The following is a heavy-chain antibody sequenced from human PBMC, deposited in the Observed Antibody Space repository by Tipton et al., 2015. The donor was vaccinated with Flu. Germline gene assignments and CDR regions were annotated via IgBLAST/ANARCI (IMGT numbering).Heavy chain of an antibody. V-gene: IGHV4-38-2*01. J-gene: IGHJ5*02. Sequence: TLSLTCSVSGDPIGSPYFWGWIRQPPGRLLEWIGNVHQAGSHYYNPSLRSRVTISVDRPKNQFSLRLTSVTAADTAVYYCARRVYGNYVSVPKNWFDPWGQGSLGTVSP. CDR1: GDPIGSPYF. D-gene: IGHD5/OR15-5a*01. CDR3: ARRVYGNYVSVPKNWFDP. CDR2: VHQAGSH.